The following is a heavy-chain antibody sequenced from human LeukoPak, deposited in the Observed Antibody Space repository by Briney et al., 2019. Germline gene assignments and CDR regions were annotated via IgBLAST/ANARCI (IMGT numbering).Heavy chain of an antibody. Sequence: PGGSLRLSCAASGFTVSNNYMSWGRQAPGKGLEWVSVIYSGGSTDYADSVKGRFTISRDNSKNTLYLQMNSLRAEDTAVYYCAREGCCGGDCFLYWGQGTLVTVSS. J-gene: IGHJ4*02. CDR2: IYSGGST. V-gene: IGHV3-66*01. CDR1: GFTVSNNY. D-gene: IGHD2-21*02. CDR3: AREGCCGGDCFLY.